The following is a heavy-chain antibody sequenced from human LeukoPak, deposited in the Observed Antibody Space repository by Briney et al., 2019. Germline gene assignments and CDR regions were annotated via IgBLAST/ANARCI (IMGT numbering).Heavy chain of an antibody. Sequence: ASVKVSCKASGYTFTSHDINWVRQATGQGLEWMGWMNPNSGNTGYAQRFQGRVTMTKSTSLSTVYMVLSSLRSEDTAVYYCARGRGSNYENYFDHWGHGTRVTVSS. D-gene: IGHD3-16*01. CDR2: MNPNSGNT. CDR3: ARGRGSNYENYFDH. J-gene: IGHJ4*01. V-gene: IGHV1-8*01. CDR1: GYTFTSHD.